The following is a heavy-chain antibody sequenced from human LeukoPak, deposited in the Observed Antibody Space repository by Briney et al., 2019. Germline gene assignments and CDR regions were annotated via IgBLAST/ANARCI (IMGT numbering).Heavy chain of an antibody. CDR1: GASISSYY. V-gene: IGHV4-4*09. J-gene: IGHJ2*01. CDR3: ARLEIRSTWYFDR. D-gene: IGHD1-1*01. CDR2: LYPSGST. Sequence: SETLSLTCTVSGASISSYYWNWIRQSPGKGLEWIGCLYPSGSTNYNPSLKSRVSISVDTSKNQFSLNLNSVAAADTAVYYCARLEIRSTWYFDRWGRGTLVTVSS.